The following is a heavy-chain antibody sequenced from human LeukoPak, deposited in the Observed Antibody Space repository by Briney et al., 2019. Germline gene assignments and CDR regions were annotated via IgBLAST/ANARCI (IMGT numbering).Heavy chain of an antibody. J-gene: IGHJ4*02. CDR3: ARLADCSSSSCRSFDY. Sequence: ASVKVSCKASGYPFTGYYLHWVRQAPGQGREWMGWINPNSGFTNYAQKSQGRVTMTRDTSISTAYMELSRLRSDDTAVYYCARLADCSSSSCRSFDYWGQGTLVTVSS. CDR1: GYPFTGYY. V-gene: IGHV1-2*02. CDR2: INPNSGFT. D-gene: IGHD2-2*01.